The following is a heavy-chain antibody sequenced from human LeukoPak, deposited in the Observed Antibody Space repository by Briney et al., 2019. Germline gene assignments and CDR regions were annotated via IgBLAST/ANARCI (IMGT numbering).Heavy chain of an antibody. V-gene: IGHV1-2*02. Sequence: ASVKVSCKASGYTFTGYCMHWVRQAPGQGLEWMGWINPNSGGTNYAQKFQGRVTMTRDTSISTAYMELSRLRSDDTAVYYCARVLGQQPFFQHWGQGTLVTVSS. CDR2: INPNSGGT. CDR3: ARVLGQQPFFQH. CDR1: GYTFTGYC. J-gene: IGHJ1*01. D-gene: IGHD6-13*01.